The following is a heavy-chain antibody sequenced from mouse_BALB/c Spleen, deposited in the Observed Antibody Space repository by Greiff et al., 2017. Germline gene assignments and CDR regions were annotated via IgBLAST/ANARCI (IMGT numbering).Heavy chain of an antibody. J-gene: IGHJ3*01. D-gene: IGHD1-1*01. CDR3: TRFTTVSRFAY. Sequence: VQLQQSGTVLARPGASVKMSCKASGYSFTSYWMHWVKQRPGQGLEWIGAIYPGNSDTSYNQKFKGKAKLTAVTSASTAYMELSSLTNEDSAVYYGTRFTTVSRFAYWGQGTLVTVSA. V-gene: IGHV1-5*01. CDR1: GYSFTSYW. CDR2: IYPGNSDT.